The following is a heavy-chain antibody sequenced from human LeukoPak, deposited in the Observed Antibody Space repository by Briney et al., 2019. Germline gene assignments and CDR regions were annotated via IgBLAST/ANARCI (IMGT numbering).Heavy chain of an antibody. D-gene: IGHD1-14*01. J-gene: IGHJ4*02. V-gene: IGHV3-23*01. CDR3: PKGSRNYNFDY. Sequence: GGSLRLSCAASGFTFSSYAMSWVRQAPGKGLEWVSVISVSGGSTYYADSVKGRFTISRDNSKNTLYLQMNSLRAEDTAVYYCPKGSRNYNFDYWGQGTLVTVSS. CDR2: ISVSGGST. CDR1: GFTFSSYA.